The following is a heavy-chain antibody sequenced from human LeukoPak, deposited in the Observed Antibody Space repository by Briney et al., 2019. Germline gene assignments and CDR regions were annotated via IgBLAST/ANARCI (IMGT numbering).Heavy chain of an antibody. CDR3: AKDPTRGWYNYYYMDV. CDR1: GFTFSSYE. J-gene: IGHJ6*03. CDR2: ISGSGGST. D-gene: IGHD6-19*01. Sequence: PGGSLRLSCAASGFTFSSYEMNWVRQAPGKGLEWVSAISGSGGSTYYADSVKGRFTISRDNSKNTLYLQMNSLRAEDTAVYYCAKDPTRGWYNYYYMDVWGKGTTVTVSS. V-gene: IGHV3-23*01.